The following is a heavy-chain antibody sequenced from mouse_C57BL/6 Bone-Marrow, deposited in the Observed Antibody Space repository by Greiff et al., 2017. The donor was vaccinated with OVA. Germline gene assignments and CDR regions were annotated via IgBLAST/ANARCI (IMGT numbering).Heavy chain of an antibody. Sequence: VQLQQSGPGLVKPSQSLSLTCSVTGYSITSGYYWNWIRQFPGNKLEWMGYISYDGSNNYNPSLKNRISITRDTSKNQFFLKLNSVTTEDTATYYCARDNYGYDPYYFDYWGQGTTLTVSS. CDR1: GYSITSGYY. CDR3: ARDNYGYDPYYFDY. CDR2: ISYDGSN. J-gene: IGHJ2*01. D-gene: IGHD2-2*01. V-gene: IGHV3-6*01.